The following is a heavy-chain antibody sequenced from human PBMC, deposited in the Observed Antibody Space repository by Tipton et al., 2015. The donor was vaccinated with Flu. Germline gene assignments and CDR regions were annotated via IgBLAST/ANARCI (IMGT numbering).Heavy chain of an antibody. J-gene: IGHJ4*02. CDR3: ARWGYSSGWDYDY. CDR2: IYGGGTT. D-gene: IGHD6-19*01. V-gene: IGHV3-66*02. CDR1: GFTFSDYY. Sequence: SLRLSCAASGFTFSDYYMTWIRQAPGKGLEWVSVIYGGGTTDYADSVKGRFTISRDNSKNTLYLQMNSLRAEDTAVYYCARWGYSSGWDYDYWGQGTLVTVSS.